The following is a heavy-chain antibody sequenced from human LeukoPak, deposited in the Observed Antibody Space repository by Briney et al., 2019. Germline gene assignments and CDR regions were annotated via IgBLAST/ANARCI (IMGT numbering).Heavy chain of an antibody. V-gene: IGHV4-39*07. CDR2: IYFSGST. J-gene: IGHJ4*02. Sequence: SETLSLTCTVSGGSISSHSYHWGWIRQPPGKGLEWIGSIYFSGSTYVNPSFKSRVSISLDTSKNQFSLELSSVTAEDKAVYDCARSTGTSMPYYFDYWGQGTLVTVSS. D-gene: IGHD2/OR15-2a*01. CDR3: ARSTGTSMPYYFDY. CDR1: GGSISSHSYH.